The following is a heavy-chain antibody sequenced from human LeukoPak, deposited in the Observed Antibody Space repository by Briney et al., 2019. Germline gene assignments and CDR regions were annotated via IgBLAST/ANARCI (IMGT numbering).Heavy chain of an antibody. V-gene: IGHV1-69*04. CDR2: IIPILGIA. Sequence: SVRVSCKASGGTFISYAISWVRQAPGQGLEWMERIIPILGIANYAQKFQGRVTITADKSTSTAYMELSSLRSEDTAVYYCARVCGGSCYSYYFDYWGQGTLVTVSS. J-gene: IGHJ4*02. CDR1: GGTFISYA. CDR3: ARVCGGSCYSYYFDY. D-gene: IGHD2-15*01.